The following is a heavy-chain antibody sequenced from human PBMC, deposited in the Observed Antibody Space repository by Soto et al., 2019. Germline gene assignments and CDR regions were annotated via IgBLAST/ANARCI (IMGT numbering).Heavy chain of an antibody. V-gene: IGHV4-31*03. CDR1: GGSISSGGYY. CDR2: IYYSGST. Sequence: LSLTCTVSGGSISSGGYYWSWIRQHPGKGLEWIGYIYYSGSTYYNPSLKSRVTISVDTSKNQFSLKLSSVTAADTAVYYCARELLNPDYYYGMDVWGQGTTVTVSS. J-gene: IGHJ6*02. CDR3: ARELLNPDYYYGMDV. D-gene: IGHD2-21*02.